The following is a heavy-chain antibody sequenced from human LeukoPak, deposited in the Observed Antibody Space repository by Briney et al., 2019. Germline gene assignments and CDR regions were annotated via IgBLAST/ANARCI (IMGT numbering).Heavy chain of an antibody. V-gene: IGHV5-51*01. D-gene: IGHD2-2*01. J-gene: IGHJ4*02. CDR3: AKDDGVQGRYQLLSPLFDY. CDR1: GYIFANSW. Sequence: GESLKISCLGSGYIFANSWIGWVRQMPGKGLECMGIIYPGDSDTIYSPSFQGQVTISADKSITTAYLQWSSLKASDTAMYYCAKDDGVQGRYQLLSPLFDYWGQGTLVTVSS. CDR2: IYPGDSDT.